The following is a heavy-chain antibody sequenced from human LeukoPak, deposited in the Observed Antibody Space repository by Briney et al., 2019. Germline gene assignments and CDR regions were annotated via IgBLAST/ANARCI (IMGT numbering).Heavy chain of an antibody. CDR1: GFTFSNYA. J-gene: IGHJ3*02. D-gene: IGHD4-17*01. V-gene: IGHV3-23*01. Sequence: GGSLRLSCAASGFTFSNYAMSWVRQAPGKGLEWVSAMSGSGSSTYYADSVKGRLTISRDNSKNTLFLQMNSLRVEDTAVYYCAKTYGDYSTDAFDIWGQGTMVTVSS. CDR2: MSGSGSST. CDR3: AKTYGDYSTDAFDI.